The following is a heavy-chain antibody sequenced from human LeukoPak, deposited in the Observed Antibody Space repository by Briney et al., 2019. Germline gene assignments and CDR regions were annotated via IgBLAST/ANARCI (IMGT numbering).Heavy chain of an antibody. J-gene: IGHJ5*02. V-gene: IGHV4-34*01. CDR1: GGSFSGYY. CDR3: ARGSRSSSWYYTPGNWFDP. Sequence: PSETLSLTCAVYGGSFSGYYWSWIRQPPGKGLEWIGEINHSGSTNYNPSLKSRVTVSVDTSKNQFSLKLSSVTAADTAVYYCARGSRSSSWYYTPGNWFDPWGQGTLVTVSS. CDR2: INHSGST. D-gene: IGHD6-13*01.